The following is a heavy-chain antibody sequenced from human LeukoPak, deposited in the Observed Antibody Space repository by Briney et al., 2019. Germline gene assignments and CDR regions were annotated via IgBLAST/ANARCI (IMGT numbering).Heavy chain of an antibody. J-gene: IGHJ6*03. CDR2: ISSSSYI. V-gene: IGHV3-21*01. D-gene: IGHD5-18*01. CDR3: AREGGYSYGGEDYYYYMDV. CDR1: GFTFSSYS. Sequence: GGSLRLSCAASGFTFSSYSMNWVRQAPGKGLEWVSSISSSSYIYYADSVKGRFTISRDNAKNSLYLQMNSLRAEDTAVYYCAREGGYSYGGEDYYYYMDVWGKGTTVTISS.